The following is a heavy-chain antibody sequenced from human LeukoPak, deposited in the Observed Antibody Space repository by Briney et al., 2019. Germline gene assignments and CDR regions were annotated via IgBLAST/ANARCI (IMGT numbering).Heavy chain of an antibody. Sequence: SETLDVICTVSGVSINSSSYCGGWIGQPPGQGVEGIGRIYASGDTFYYPALKERLTISASTSTNHISQEQRSVTAADTAVYYCARHMKVGAVTPRYDYWGQGTLVTVSS. CDR2: IYASGDT. CDR1: GVSINSSSYC. V-gene: IGHV4-39*01. J-gene: IGHJ4*02. D-gene: IGHD3-22*01. CDR3: ARHMKVGAVTPRYDY.